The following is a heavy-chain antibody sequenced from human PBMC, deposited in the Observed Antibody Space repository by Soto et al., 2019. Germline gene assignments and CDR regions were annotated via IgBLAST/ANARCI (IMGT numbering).Heavy chain of an antibody. D-gene: IGHD3-16*01. V-gene: IGHV3-7*01. J-gene: IGHJ3*02. CDR3: ARVAGGTFDI. CDR2: IKQDGSDA. CDR1: GFTFTSYW. Sequence: EVQLVESGGGLVQPGGSLRLSCAASGFTFTSYWMTWVRQAPGKGLEWVANIKQDGSDAYYVDSVKGGFTISRDNAKGSLFLQMNSLRAEDSAVYYCARVAGGTFDIWGQGTMVTVSS.